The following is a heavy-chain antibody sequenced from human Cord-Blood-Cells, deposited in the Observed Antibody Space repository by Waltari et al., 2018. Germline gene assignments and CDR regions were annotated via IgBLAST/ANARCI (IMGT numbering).Heavy chain of an antibody. J-gene: IGHJ3*02. D-gene: IGHD3-3*01. CDR2: INPNSGGT. CDR1: GYTLTGYY. V-gene: IGHV1-2*06. CDR3: ARGRTIFGVVTHDAFDI. Sequence: QVQLVQSGAEVKKPGASVKVSCKASGYTLTGYYMHWVRQAPGQGLEWMGRINPNSGGTNYAQKFQGRVTMTRDTSISTAYMELSRLRSDDTAMYYCARGRTIFGVVTHDAFDIWGQGTMVTVSS.